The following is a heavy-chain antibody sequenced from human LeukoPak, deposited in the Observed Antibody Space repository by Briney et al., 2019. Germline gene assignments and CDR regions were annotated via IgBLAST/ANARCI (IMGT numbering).Heavy chain of an antibody. Sequence: ASVEVSCKASGYTFTGYYMHWVRQAPGQGLEWMGWINPNSGGTNYAQKFQGRVTMTRDTSIATAYMELPTLTSDDTAVYYCARGSSSPVPNFDYWGQGTLVTVSS. CDR3: ARGSSSPVPNFDY. J-gene: IGHJ4*02. CDR1: GYTFTGYY. D-gene: IGHD6-13*01. V-gene: IGHV1-2*02. CDR2: INPNSGGT.